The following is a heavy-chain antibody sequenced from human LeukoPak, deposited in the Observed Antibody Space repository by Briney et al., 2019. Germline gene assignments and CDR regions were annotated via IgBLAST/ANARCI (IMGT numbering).Heavy chain of an antibody. Sequence: NPSETLSLTCAVYGGSFSGYYWSWIRQPPGKELEWIGEINHSGSTNYNPSLKSRVTISVDTSKNQFSLKLSSVTAADTAVYYCARGHIAMEQGVIDYWGQGTLVTVSS. V-gene: IGHV4-34*01. CDR2: INHSGST. CDR3: ARGHIAMEQGVIDY. CDR1: GGSFSGYY. J-gene: IGHJ4*02. D-gene: IGHD5-18*01.